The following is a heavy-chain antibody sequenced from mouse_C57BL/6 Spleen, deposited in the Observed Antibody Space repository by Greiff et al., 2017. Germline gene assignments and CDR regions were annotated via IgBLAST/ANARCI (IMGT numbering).Heavy chain of an antibody. Sequence: QVQLQQPGAELVKPGASVTMSCKASGYTFTSYWITWVKQRPGQGLEWIGDIYPGSGSTNYNEKFKSKATLTVDTSSSTAYMQLSSLTSEDSAVYYCARYVSSLRPDYWGQGTTLTVSS. CDR3: ARYVSSLRPDY. J-gene: IGHJ2*01. V-gene: IGHV1-55*01. CDR1: GYTFTSYW. CDR2: IYPGSGST. D-gene: IGHD1-1*01.